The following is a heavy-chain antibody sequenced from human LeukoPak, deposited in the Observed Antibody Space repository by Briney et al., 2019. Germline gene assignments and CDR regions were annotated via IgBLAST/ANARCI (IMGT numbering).Heavy chain of an antibody. CDR3: ARRVIAVAERGDWFDP. Sequence: SETLSLTCTVSGGSLSSYYWSWIRQPPGKGLEWIGYIYYSGSTNYNPSLKSRVTISVDTSKNQFSLKLSSVTAADTAVYYCARRVIAVAERGDWFDPWGQGTLVTVSS. CDR1: GGSLSSYY. CDR2: IYYSGST. D-gene: IGHD6-19*01. J-gene: IGHJ5*02. V-gene: IGHV4-59*08.